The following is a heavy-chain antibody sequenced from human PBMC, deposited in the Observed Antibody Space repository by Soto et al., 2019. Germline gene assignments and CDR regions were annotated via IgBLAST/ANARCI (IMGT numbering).Heavy chain of an antibody. V-gene: IGHV4-59*01. J-gene: IGHJ5*02. CDR1: GGSIISYY. CDR2: IYYSGST. CDR3: ARSPGTRDSGSNWFDP. Sequence: SETLCLTCTVSGGSIISYYWSWIRQPPGKGLEWIGYIYYSGSTNYNPSLKSRVTISVDTSKNQFSLKLSSVTAADTAVYYCARSPGTRDSGSNWFDPWCQGTLVT. D-gene: IGHD3-10*01.